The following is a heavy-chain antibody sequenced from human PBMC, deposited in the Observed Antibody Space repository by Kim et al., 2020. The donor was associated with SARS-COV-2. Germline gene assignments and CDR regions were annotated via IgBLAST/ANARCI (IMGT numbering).Heavy chain of an antibody. CDR3: ARAGWTYCGGDCPDAFDI. CDR1: GYTFTSYY. CDR2: INPSGGST. D-gene: IGHD2-21*02. J-gene: IGHJ3*02. Sequence: ASVKVSCKASGYTFTSYYMHWVRQAPGQGLEWMGIINPSGGSTSYAQKFQGRVTMTRDTSTSTVYMELSSLRSEDTAVYYCARAGWTYCGGDCPDAFDIWGQGTIVTVSS. V-gene: IGHV1-46*01.